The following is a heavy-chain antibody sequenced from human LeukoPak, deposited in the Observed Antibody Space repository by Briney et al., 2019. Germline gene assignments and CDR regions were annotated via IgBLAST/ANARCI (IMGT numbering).Heavy chain of an antibody. CDR3: ARAQMVRGVPSLYYFDY. CDR1: GYSISSGFY. Sequence: SETLSLTCSVSGYSISSGFYWDWIRQPPGKGLEWIGSFHHSGSTPYNPSLNSRVSISVDTSKNQFSLKLSSVTAADTAVYYCARAQMVRGVPSLYYFDYWGQGTLVTVSS. CDR2: FHHSGST. J-gene: IGHJ4*02. D-gene: IGHD3-10*01. V-gene: IGHV4-38-2*02.